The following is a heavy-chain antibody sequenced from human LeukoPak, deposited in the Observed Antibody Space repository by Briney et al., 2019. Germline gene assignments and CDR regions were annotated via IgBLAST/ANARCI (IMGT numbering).Heavy chain of an antibody. J-gene: IGHJ4*02. CDR2: ISGSGGST. CDR1: GFTFSSYA. Sequence: GGSLRLSCAASGFTFSSYAMSWVRQAPGKGLEWVSAISGSGGSTYYADSVKGRFTISRDNSKNTLYLQMNSLRAEDTAVYYCAQGRPSYSSGWYYFDYWGQGTLVTVSS. V-gene: IGHV3-23*01. D-gene: IGHD6-19*01. CDR3: AQGRPSYSSGWYYFDY.